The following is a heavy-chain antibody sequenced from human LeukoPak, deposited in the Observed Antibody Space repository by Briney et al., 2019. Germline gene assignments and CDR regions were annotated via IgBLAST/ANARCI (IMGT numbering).Heavy chain of an antibody. CDR1: GFTVSNNY. CDR2: IYSGGST. V-gene: IGHV3-66*01. Sequence: GGSLRLSCAASGFTVSNNYMNWVRQPPGKGLEWVSVIYSGGSTYYADSVKGRFTISRDNSKNTLYLQMNSLRAEDTAVYYCARGEQWLVRYWGQGTLVIVSS. J-gene: IGHJ4*02. D-gene: IGHD6-19*01. CDR3: ARGEQWLVRY.